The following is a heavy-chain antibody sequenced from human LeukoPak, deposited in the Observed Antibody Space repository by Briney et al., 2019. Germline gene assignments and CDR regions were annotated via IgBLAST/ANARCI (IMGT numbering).Heavy chain of an antibody. V-gene: IGHV5-51*01. CDR1: GYSFTHYW. CDR3: ARGVGPTSWFDP. D-gene: IGHD1-26*01. J-gene: IGHJ5*02. Sequence: GESLKISCKGSGYSFTHYWIAWVRQMPGKGLEWMGIIYPGDSDIRYSPSFQGQVTISADKSINTAYPQWSSLKASDTAIYYCARGVGPTSWFDPWGQGTLVSVSS. CDR2: IYPGDSDI.